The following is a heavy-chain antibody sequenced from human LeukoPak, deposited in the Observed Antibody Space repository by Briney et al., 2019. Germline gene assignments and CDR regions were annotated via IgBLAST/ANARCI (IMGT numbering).Heavy chain of an antibody. CDR1: GFTFSSYG. J-gene: IGHJ4*02. V-gene: IGHV3-21*01. Sequence: PGRSLRLSCAASGFTFSSYGMHWVRQAPGKGLEWVSSISSSSSYIYYADSVKGRFTISRDNAKNSLYLQMNSLRAEDTAVYYCARDKEAVAAAGKYSDYWGQGTLVTVSS. CDR3: ARDKEAVAAAGKYSDY. D-gene: IGHD6-13*01. CDR2: ISSSSSYI.